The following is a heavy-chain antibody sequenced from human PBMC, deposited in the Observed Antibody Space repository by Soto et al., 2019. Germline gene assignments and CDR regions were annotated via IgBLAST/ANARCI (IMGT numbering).Heavy chain of an antibody. CDR3: ARDRDTYYYGSGSYYDY. CDR1: GYNFTSDG. CDR2: IRAYNGNT. Sequence: ASVKVSCKASGYNFTSDGISWVRQAPGQGLEWMGWIRAYNGNTNYAQKLQGRVTMTTDTSTSTAYMERRRLRSDDTAVYYCARDRDTYYYGSGSYYDYWGQGTLVTVSS. J-gene: IGHJ4*02. D-gene: IGHD3-10*01. V-gene: IGHV1-18*01.